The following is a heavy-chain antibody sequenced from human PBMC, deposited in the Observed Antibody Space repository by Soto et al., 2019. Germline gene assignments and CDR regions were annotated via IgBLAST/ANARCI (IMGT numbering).Heavy chain of an antibody. D-gene: IGHD6-13*01. CDR1: GGSISSYY. Sequence: SETLSLTCTVSGGSISSYYWSWIRQPPGKGLEWIGYIYYSGSTNYNPSLKSRVTISVDTSKNQFSLKLSSVTAADTAVYYCGRVGYTNWFDPWGQGTLVPVSS. J-gene: IGHJ5*02. CDR3: GRVGYTNWFDP. V-gene: IGHV4-59*01. CDR2: IYYSGST.